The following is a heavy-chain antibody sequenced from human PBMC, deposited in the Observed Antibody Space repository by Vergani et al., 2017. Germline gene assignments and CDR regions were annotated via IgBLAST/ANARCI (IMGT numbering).Heavy chain of an antibody. CDR2: IYYSGST. CDR3: ARHQIAAAVSDC. Sequence: QLQLQESGPGLVKPSETLSLTCTVSGGSISSSSYYWGWIRQPPGKGLEWIGSIYYSGSTYYNPSLKSRVTISVDTSKNQFSLKLSSVTAADTAVYYCARHQIAAAVSDCWGEGTLVTVSS. CDR1: GGSISSSSYY. D-gene: IGHD6-13*01. V-gene: IGHV4-39*01. J-gene: IGHJ5*01.